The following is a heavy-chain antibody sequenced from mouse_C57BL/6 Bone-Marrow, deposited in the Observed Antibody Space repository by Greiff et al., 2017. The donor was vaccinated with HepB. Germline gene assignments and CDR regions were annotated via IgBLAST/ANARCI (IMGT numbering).Heavy chain of an antibody. D-gene: IGHD1-1*01. J-gene: IGHJ4*01. CDR1: GYTFTDYN. CDR3: ARNHYYGSSPYYAMDY. Sequence: EVQLQQSGPELVKPGASVKIPCKASGYTFTDYNMDWVKQSHGKSLEWIGDINPNNGGTIYNQKFKGKATLTVDKSSSTAYMELRSLTSEDTAVYYCARNHYYGSSPYYAMDYWGQGTSVTVSS. CDR2: INPNNGGT. V-gene: IGHV1-18*01.